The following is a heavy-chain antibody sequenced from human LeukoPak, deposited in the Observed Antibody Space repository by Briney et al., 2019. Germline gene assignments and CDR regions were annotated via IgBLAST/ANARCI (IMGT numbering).Heavy chain of an antibody. D-gene: IGHD3-22*01. CDR2: ISSNGGTT. CDR1: GFTFSSDA. V-gene: IGHV3-64*01. CDR3: ARSSGYGYYFDY. J-gene: IGHJ4*02. Sequence: GGSLRLSCAASGFTFSSDAMHWVRQAPGKGLEYVSAISSNGGTTHYGNSVTGRFTISRDNSKNTLYLQMGSLRAEDMAVYFCARSSGYGYYFDYWGQGTLVTVSS.